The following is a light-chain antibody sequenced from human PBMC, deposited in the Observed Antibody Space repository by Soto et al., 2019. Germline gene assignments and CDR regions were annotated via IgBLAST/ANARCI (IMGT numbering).Light chain of an antibody. CDR2: DAS. CDR3: QQRSNWPT. Sequence: EIVLTQSPATLSLSPGERATLSCRASQSLSNYLAWYQQKPGQAPRLLIYDASNRATGIPARFSGGGSGTDFTLTISSLEPEDFAVYYCQQRSNWPTFGPGTKVDIK. V-gene: IGKV3-11*01. J-gene: IGKJ3*01. CDR1: QSLSNY.